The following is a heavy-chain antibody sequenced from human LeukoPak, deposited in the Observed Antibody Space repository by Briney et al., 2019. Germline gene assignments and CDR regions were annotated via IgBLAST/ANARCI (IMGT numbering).Heavy chain of an antibody. CDR2: LKQDGTEK. CDR3: AKLAKYSYGSETYYFCKH. J-gene: IGHJ1*01. Sequence: GESLRRSCAASGFSFTTYWMSWVRQAPGKGLEWVAKLKQDGTEKYYVDSVKGRFTISRDNAKNSLYLQMNSLRVEDTAVYYCAKLAKYSYGSETYYFCKHWGQEPRVPASS. CDR1: GFSFTTYW. D-gene: IGHD3-10*01. V-gene: IGHV3-7*01.